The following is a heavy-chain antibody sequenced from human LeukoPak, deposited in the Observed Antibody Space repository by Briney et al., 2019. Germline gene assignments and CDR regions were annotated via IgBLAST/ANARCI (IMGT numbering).Heavy chain of an antibody. CDR2: IYYSGST. J-gene: IGHJ5*02. CDR3: ARTGRDGYNSRWFDP. D-gene: IGHD5-24*01. CDR1: GGSISSYY. V-gene: IGHV4-59*08. Sequence: SETLSLTCTVSGGSISSYYWSWIRQPPGKGLEWIGYIYYSGSTNYNPSLKSRVTISVDTSKNQFSLKLSSVTAADTAVYYCARTGRDGYNSRWFDPWGQGTLVTVSS.